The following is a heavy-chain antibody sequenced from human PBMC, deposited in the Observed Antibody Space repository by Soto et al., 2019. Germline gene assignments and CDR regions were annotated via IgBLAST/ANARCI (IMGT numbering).Heavy chain of an antibody. CDR3: AKDGRAYDFWTFDY. D-gene: IGHD3-3*01. Sequence: EVQLVESGGGLVQPGRSLRLSCAASGFTFDDYAMHWVRQAPGKGLEWVSGISWNSGSIGYADSVKGRFTISRDNAKNSLYLQMNSLRAEDTALYYCAKDGRAYDFWTFDYWGQGTLVTVSS. CDR2: ISWNSGSI. J-gene: IGHJ4*02. CDR1: GFTFDDYA. V-gene: IGHV3-9*01.